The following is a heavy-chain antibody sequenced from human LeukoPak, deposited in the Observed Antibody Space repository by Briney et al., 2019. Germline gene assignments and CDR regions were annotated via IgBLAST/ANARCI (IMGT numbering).Heavy chain of an antibody. CDR1: GFTFNTFN. Sequence: GGSLRLSCAASGFTFNTFNMNWVRQAPGKGLEWVSSITSGGDYVYYADSVKGRFTTSRDNAKNSLSLQLNSLRVEDTAVYYCARGHYDVLAASYKWTPDYWGQGTLVTVSS. CDR3: ARGHYDVLAASYKWTPDY. CDR2: ITSGGDYV. J-gene: IGHJ4*02. V-gene: IGHV3-21*01. D-gene: IGHD3-9*01.